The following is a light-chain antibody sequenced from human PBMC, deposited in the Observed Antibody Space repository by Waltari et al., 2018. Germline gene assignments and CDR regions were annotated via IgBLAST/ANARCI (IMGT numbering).Light chain of an antibody. Sequence: DIQMTQSPFSLSASVGGSVTMSCRASHNIDVFLNWYQQKPGKAPKLLIFGASSLQNGVPSRFSGSGSGTDFTLTITSLSSEDSATYYCQQSQGFPYTFGQGTKLEIK. CDR2: GAS. V-gene: IGKV1-39*01. J-gene: IGKJ2*01. CDR3: QQSQGFPYT. CDR1: HNIDVF.